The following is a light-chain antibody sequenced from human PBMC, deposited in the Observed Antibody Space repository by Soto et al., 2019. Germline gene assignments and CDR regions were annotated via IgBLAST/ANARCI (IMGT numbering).Light chain of an antibody. J-gene: IGLJ2*01. CDR3: SSYTSSSTYVV. CDR2: DVS. Sequence: QSVLTQPASVSGSPGQSITISCTGTSSDVGGYNYVSWYQQHRGKAPKLMIYDVSNRPSGVSNRFSGSKSGNTASLTISGLQAEDEADYYCSSYTSSSTYVVFGGGTKLTVL. CDR1: SSDVGGYNY. V-gene: IGLV2-14*01.